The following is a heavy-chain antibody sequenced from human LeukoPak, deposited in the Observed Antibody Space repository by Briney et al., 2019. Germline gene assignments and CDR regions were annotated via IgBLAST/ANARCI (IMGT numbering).Heavy chain of an antibody. D-gene: IGHD1-26*01. J-gene: IGHJ4*02. Sequence: GGSLRLSCAASGFTFSTHAMNWVRQAPGKGLEWVSLISGGSTYYADSVKGRFTISRDNSKITLYLQMNSLRAEDTAVYYCAKGLGSGRYFGFDYWGQGTLVTVSS. CDR3: AKGLGSGRYFGFDY. V-gene: IGHV3-23*01. CDR1: GFTFSTHA. CDR2: ISGGST.